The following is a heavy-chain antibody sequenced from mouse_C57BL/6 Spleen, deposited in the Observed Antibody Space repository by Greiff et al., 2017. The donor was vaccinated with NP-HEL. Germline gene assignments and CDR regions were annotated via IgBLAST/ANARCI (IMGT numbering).Heavy chain of an antibody. CDR3: ARAPPMVTSFAY. V-gene: IGHV1-42*01. J-gene: IGHJ3*01. Sequence: LVESGPELVKPGASVKISCKASGYSFTGYYMNWVKQSPEKSLEWIGEINPSTGGTTYNQKFKAKATLTVDKSSSTAYMQLKSLTSEDSAVYYCARAPPMVTSFAYWGQGTLVTVSA. D-gene: IGHD2-1*01. CDR1: GYSFTGYY. CDR2: INPSTGGT.